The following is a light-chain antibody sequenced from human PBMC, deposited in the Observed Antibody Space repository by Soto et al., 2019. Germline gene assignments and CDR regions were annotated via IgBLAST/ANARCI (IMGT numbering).Light chain of an antibody. CDR3: YSYRGYYTRV. V-gene: IGLV2-14*01. Sequence: QSVLTQPASVSGSPGQSITISCTGTSSDVGGYNFVSWYQQHPGRAPKLLIYEVRRRRSGVSNRFSGSKSGDTASLTISGLQAEDEADYYRYSYRGYYTRVFGTGTKVTVL. CDR1: SSDVGGYNF. J-gene: IGLJ1*01. CDR2: EVR.